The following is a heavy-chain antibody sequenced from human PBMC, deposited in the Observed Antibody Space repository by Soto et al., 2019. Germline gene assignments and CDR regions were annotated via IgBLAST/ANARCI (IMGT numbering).Heavy chain of an antibody. J-gene: IGHJ6*02. CDR1: GYTFTGYY. CDR2: INPNSGGT. CDR3: ARDYITGTTHLYYYYYGMDV. Sequence: ASLKVSCKASGYTFTGYYMHWVRQAPGQGLEWMGWINPNSGGTNYAQKFQGRVTMTRDTSISTAYMELSRLRSDDTAVYYCARDYITGTTHLYYYYYGMDVWGQGTTVTVSS. V-gene: IGHV1-2*02. D-gene: IGHD1-7*01.